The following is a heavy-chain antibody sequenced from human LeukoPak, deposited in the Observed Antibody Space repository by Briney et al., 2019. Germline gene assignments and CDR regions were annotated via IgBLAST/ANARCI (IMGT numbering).Heavy chain of an antibody. D-gene: IGHD6-6*01. V-gene: IGHV4-31*03. CDR1: GGSISNGDHY. CDR3: ARDLRSSSSSGINYYGMDV. Sequence: SETLSLTCTVSGGSISNGDHYWSWIRQHPGKGLEWIGHIYYSGSTYYNPSLKSRGIISVETSKNQFSLKLSSVTAADTAVYYCARDLRSSSSSGINYYGMDVWGQGTTVTVSS. CDR2: IYYSGST. J-gene: IGHJ6*02.